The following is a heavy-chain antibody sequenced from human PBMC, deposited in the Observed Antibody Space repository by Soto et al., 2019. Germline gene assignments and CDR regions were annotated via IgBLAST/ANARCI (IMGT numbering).Heavy chain of an antibody. D-gene: IGHD3-3*01. CDR1: GGSISSYY. CDR2: IYSSGST. CDR3: ARGYNVFWGVYFPGFDP. J-gene: IGHJ5*02. Sequence: SETLSLTCTVSGGSISSYYWSWIRQPPGKGLEWIGYIYSSGSTNYNPSLKSRVTISLDTSKNQFSLKLSSVTAADTAVYYCARGYNVFWGVYFPGFDPGGQGPLVTVSS. V-gene: IGHV4-59*01.